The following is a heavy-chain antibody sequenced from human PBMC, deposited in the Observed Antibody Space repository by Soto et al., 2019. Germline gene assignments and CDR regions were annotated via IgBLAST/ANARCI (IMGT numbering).Heavy chain of an antibody. J-gene: IGHJ6*02. CDR3: RSSTSCYDESCVDV. CDR2: LYHIGST. V-gene: IGHV4-38-2*01. CDR1: GYSISSGNY. Sequence: SETLSLTCAVSGYSISSGNYWAWIRQPPGRGLEWIGSLYHIGSTHYNTSLKSRVTISVDTSKNHFSLELSSVTAADTAIYYCRSSTSCYDESCVDVWGQGTMVTVSS. D-gene: IGHD2-2*01.